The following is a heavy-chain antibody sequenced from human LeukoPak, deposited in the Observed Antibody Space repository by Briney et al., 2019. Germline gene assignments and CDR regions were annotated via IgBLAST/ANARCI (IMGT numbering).Heavy chain of an antibody. J-gene: IGHJ3*02. CDR2: IYYSGST. V-gene: IGHV4-39*07. Sequence: SETLSLTCTVSGGSISSSSYYWGWIRQPPGQGLEWIGSIYYSGSTYYNPSLKSRVTISVDTSKNQFSLKLSSVTAADTAVYYCAREGYSSSWYGAFDIWGQGTMVTVSS. CDR3: AREGYSSSWYGAFDI. D-gene: IGHD6-13*01. CDR1: GGSISSSSYY.